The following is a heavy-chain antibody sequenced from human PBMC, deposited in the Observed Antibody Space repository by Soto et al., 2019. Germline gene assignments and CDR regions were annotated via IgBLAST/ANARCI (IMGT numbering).Heavy chain of an antibody. V-gene: IGHV3-23*01. CDR1: GFTFSSYA. J-gene: IGHJ5*02. CDR3: AKDRGAAAGTRGNWFDP. CDR2: ISGSGGST. D-gene: IGHD6-13*01. Sequence: GGSLRLSCAASGFTFSSYAMSWVRQAPGKGLEWVSAISGSGGSTYYADSVKGRFTISRDNSKNTQYLQMNSLRAEDTAVYYCAKDRGAAAGTRGNWFDPWGQGTLVTVSS.